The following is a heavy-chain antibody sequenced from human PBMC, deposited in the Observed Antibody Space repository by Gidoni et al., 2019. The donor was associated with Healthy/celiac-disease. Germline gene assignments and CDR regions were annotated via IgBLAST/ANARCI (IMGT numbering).Heavy chain of an antibody. Sequence: EVQLVESGGGLVQPGGSLRLSCAASGFTFSSYWMSWVRQAPGKGLEWVANIKQDGSEKYYVDSVKGRFTIARDNAKNSLYLQMNSLRAEDTAVYYCARDDRYDFWSGYYVDYWGQGTLVTVSS. CDR3: ARDDRYDFWSGYYVDY. CDR1: GFTFSSYW. J-gene: IGHJ4*02. CDR2: IKQDGSEK. V-gene: IGHV3-7*01. D-gene: IGHD3-3*01.